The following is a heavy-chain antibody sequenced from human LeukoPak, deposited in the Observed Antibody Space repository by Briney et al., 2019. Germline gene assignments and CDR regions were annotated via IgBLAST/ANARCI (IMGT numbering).Heavy chain of an antibody. V-gene: IGHV4-4*08. Sequence: SETLSLTCTVSGGSISSYYWSWIRQPPGKGLEWIGRIYTSGSTNYNPSLKSRVTISVDTSKNQFSLKLSSVTAADTAVYYCARGIAARLNYFDYWGQGTLVTVSS. CDR1: GGSISSYY. CDR3: ARGIAARLNYFDY. D-gene: IGHD6-6*01. CDR2: IYTSGST. J-gene: IGHJ4*02.